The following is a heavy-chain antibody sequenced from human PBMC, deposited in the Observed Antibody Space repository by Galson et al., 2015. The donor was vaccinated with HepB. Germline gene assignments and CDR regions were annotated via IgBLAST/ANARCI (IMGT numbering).Heavy chain of an antibody. V-gene: IGHV1-69*10. J-gene: IGHJ5*02. D-gene: IGHD3-10*01. CDR2: IIPILGIA. CDR1: GGTFSSYA. CDR3: ARGVSHGSGSYYNWGWFDP. Sequence: SVKVSCKASGGTFSSYAISWVRQAPGQGLEWMGGIIPILGIANYAQKFQGRVTITADKSTSTAYMELSSLRSEDTAVYYCARGVSHGSGSYYNWGWFDPWGQGTLVTVSS.